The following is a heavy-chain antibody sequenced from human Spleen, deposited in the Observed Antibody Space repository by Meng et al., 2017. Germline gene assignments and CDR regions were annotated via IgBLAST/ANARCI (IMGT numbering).Heavy chain of an antibody. CDR1: GFTFSTYP. D-gene: IGHD3-9*01. Sequence: GESLKISCAASGFTFSTYPLHWVRQAPGKGLEWVTVISYDGRNKYYADSVKGRFTISRDNSKNTLYLQKNSLRAEDTAIYYCAKEEGGVLRYFDWLSGQYYFDYWGRGTLVTVSS. J-gene: IGHJ4*02. CDR3: AKEEGGVLRYFDWLSGQYYFDY. CDR2: ISYDGRNK. V-gene: IGHV3-30*07.